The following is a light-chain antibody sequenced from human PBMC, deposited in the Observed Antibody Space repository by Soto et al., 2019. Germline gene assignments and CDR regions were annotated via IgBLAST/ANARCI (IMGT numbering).Light chain of an antibody. CDR3: AAWDHSLHGYV. Sequence: QSVLTQPPSASGTPGQRVTISCSGSSSNIGSNTVNWYQQLPGTAPKLLIYSNNQRPSGVPDRFSGSKSGTSASLAISGLQSEDEADYYCAAWDHSLHGYVFGTGTKLTVL. J-gene: IGLJ1*01. CDR1: SSNIGSNT. CDR2: SNN. V-gene: IGLV1-44*01.